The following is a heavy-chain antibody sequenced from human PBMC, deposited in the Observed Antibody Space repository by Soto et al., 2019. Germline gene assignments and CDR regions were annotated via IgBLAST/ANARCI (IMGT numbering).Heavy chain of an antibody. J-gene: IGHJ4*02. D-gene: IGHD2-21*02. CDR3: EVTTGY. Sequence: ASVKVSCKPSGYTFTDYDINWVRQATGQGLEWMGWVSPDHGNAGYAPQFQGRVTMTSDTSTSTVYMELSNLRSDDTAVYFCEVTTGYWGQGTMVTVSS. CDR1: GYTFTDYD. V-gene: IGHV1-8*01. CDR2: VSPDHGNA.